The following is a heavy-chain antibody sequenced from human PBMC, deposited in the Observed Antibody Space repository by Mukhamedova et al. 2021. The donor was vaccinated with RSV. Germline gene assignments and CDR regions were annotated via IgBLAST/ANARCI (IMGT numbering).Heavy chain of an antibody. CDR3: AKARWGSGGSGWFDP. D-gene: IGHD3-10*01. Sequence: GLSGSSGINAEYMGGRFTISRDNSKNTLYLQMNSLRAEDTAVYYCAKARWGSGGSGWFDPWGQGTLVTVSS. V-gene: IGHV3-23*01. CDR2: LSGSSGI. J-gene: IGHJ5*02.